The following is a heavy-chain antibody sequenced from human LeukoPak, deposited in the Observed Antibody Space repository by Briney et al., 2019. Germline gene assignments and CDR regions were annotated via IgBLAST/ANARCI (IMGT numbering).Heavy chain of an antibody. V-gene: IGHV3-11*01. CDR2: ISSSGSTI. CDR1: GFTFSDYY. D-gene: IGHD6-19*01. CDR3: AKTDIAVAGTFDY. J-gene: IGHJ4*02. Sequence: PGGPLRLSCAASGFTFSDYYMSWIRQAPGKGLEWVSYISSSGSTIYYADSVKGRFTISRDNSKNTLYLQMNSLRAEDTAVYYCAKTDIAVAGTFDYWGQGTLVTVSS.